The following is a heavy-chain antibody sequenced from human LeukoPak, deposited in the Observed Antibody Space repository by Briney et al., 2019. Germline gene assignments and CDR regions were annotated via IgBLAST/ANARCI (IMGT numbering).Heavy chain of an antibody. V-gene: IGHV1-18*01. Sequence: ASVKVCCKASGYSFTSYGISWVRKAAGQGREWMGWFSAYNCNTNYAQKLQGRVTMTTDTSTSTAYMELGSLRSNDTAVYYCARDSALRGTRYLDYWGQGTLVTVSS. D-gene: IGHD3-9*01. CDR1: GYSFTSYG. CDR2: FSAYNCNT. J-gene: IGHJ4*02. CDR3: ARDSALRGTRYLDY.